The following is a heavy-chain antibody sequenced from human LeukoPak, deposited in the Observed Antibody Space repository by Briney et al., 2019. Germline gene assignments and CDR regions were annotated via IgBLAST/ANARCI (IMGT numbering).Heavy chain of an antibody. D-gene: IGHD2-2*01. CDR2: IWYDGSNK. CDR3: ARDSDQAGGMDV. V-gene: IGHV3-33*01. CDR1: GFTFSSYG. J-gene: IGHJ6*02. Sequence: GRSLRLSCAASGFTFSSYGMHWVRQAPGKGLEWVAVIWYDGSNKYYADSVKGRFTVSRDNSKNTLYLRMNSLRAEDTAVYYCARDSDQAGGMDVWGQGTTVTVSS.